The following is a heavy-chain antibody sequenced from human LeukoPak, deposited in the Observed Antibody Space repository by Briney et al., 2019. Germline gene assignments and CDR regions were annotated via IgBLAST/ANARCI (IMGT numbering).Heavy chain of an antibody. CDR1: GGSISSYY. V-gene: IGHV4-59*01. CDR2: IYYSGST. D-gene: IGHD3-22*01. Sequence: SETLSLTCTVSGGSISSYYWSWIRQPPGKGLEWIGHIYYSGSTNYNPSLKSRVTISVDTSKNQFSLKLSSVTAADTAVYYCAMSDSSGYYQHWGQGTLVAVSS. CDR3: AMSDSSGYYQH. J-gene: IGHJ1*01.